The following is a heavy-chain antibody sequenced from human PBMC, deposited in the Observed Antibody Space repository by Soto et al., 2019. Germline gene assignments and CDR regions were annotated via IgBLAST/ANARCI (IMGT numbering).Heavy chain of an antibody. J-gene: IGHJ4*02. Sequence: GESLKISCKGSGYSFTSYWIGWVRQMPGKGLEWMGIIYPGDSDTRYSPSFQGQVTISADKSISTAYLQWSSLKASDTAMYYCARHGSGSYYNPVSPSHFDYWGQGTLVTVSS. CDR2: IYPGDSDT. CDR1: GYSFTSYW. D-gene: IGHD3-10*01. CDR3: ARHGSGSYYNPVSPSHFDY. V-gene: IGHV5-51*01.